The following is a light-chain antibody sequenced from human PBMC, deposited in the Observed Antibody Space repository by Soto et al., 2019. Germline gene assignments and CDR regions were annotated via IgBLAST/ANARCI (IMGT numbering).Light chain of an antibody. CDR1: SSDIGAYNY. V-gene: IGLV2-8*01. CDR3: SSFAGSYNFDGL. Sequence: QSALTQPPSASGSPGQSVTISCTGTSSDIGAYNYVSWYQQHPGKAPELIIYEVTKRPSGVPDRFAGSKSGNTAYLTVSGLQAEHEADYYCSSFAGSYNFDGLLGGGTKLTVL. J-gene: IGLJ2*01. CDR2: EVT.